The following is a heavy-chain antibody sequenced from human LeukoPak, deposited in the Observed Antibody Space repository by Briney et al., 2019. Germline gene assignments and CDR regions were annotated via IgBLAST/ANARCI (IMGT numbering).Heavy chain of an antibody. D-gene: IGHD5-12*01. CDR3: AKCAREGYSGYDTFDY. V-gene: IGHV3-30*18. Sequence: GGSLRLSCAASGFTFSSYGMPWVRQAPGKGLEWVAVISYDGSNKYYADSVKGRFTISRDNSKNTLYLQMNSLRAEDTAVYYCAKCAREGYSGYDTFDYWGQGTLVTVSS. J-gene: IGHJ4*02. CDR2: ISYDGSNK. CDR1: GFTFSSYG.